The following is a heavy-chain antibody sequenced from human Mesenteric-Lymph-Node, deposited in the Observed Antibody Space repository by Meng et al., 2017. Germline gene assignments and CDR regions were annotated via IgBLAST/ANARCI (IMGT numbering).Heavy chain of an antibody. D-gene: IGHD6-19*01. CDR1: GGSISSADYY. CDR2: IYHSGST. V-gene: IGHV4-30-4*01. J-gene: IGHJ4*02. Sequence: HRLATGPGLLKPSQPLSLTCTVSGGSISSADYYWSWVRQPPGKGLEWIGEIYHSGSTNYNPSLKSRVTISVDKSKNQFSLKLSSVTAADTAVYYCASFPPPGKQWLVTDYWGQGTLVTVSS. CDR3: ASFPPPGKQWLVTDY.